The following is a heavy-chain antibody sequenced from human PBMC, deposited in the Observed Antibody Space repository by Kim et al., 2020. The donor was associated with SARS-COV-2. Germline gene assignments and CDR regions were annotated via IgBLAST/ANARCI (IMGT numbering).Heavy chain of an antibody. CDR3: GQRAFDY. J-gene: IGHJ4*02. D-gene: IGHD6-25*01. CDR1: GFSFSSYW. Sequence: GGSLRLSCAASGFSFSSYWMTWVRQAPGKGLEWVASMKQDGSEKYYVDSVKGRFTISRDNAKNSLYLQMNSLRAEDTAVYYCGQRAFDYWDQATLVAVSS. CDR2: MKQDGSEK. V-gene: IGHV3-7*03.